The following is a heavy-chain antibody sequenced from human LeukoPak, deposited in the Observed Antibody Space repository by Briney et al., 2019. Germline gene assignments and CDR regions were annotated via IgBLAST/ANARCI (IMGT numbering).Heavy chain of an antibody. V-gene: IGHV3-23*01. Sequence: GGSLRLSCAASGFTFSSYAMSWVRQAPGKGLEWVSAISGSGGSTYYADSVKGRFTISRDNPKNTLYLQMNSLRAEDTAVYYCASSPGKQAAAGLGVWGQGTTVTVSS. CDR3: ASSPGKQAAAGLGV. D-gene: IGHD6-13*01. CDR2: ISGSGGST. CDR1: GFTFSSYA. J-gene: IGHJ6*02.